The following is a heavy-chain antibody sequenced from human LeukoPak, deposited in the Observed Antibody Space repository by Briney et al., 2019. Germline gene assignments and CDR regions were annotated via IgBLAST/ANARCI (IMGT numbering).Heavy chain of an antibody. CDR1: GFTFSSYN. V-gene: IGHV3-21*01. CDR3: ARGDYVDY. J-gene: IGHJ4*02. CDR2: ITSSSSYV. Sequence: PGGSLRLSCEASGFTFSSYNMNWVRQAPGKRLEWVSSITSSSSYVFYADSVKGRFTISRDNAKNSLYLQMNSLRAEDTAVYYCARGDYVDYWGQGTLVTVSS.